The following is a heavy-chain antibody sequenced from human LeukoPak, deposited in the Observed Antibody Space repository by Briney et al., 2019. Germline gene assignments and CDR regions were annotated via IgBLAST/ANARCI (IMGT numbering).Heavy chain of an antibody. CDR1: GFTFGDHA. J-gene: IGHJ6*02. V-gene: IGHV3-49*04. D-gene: IGHD5-18*01. CDR2: IRSKGYGGTT. Sequence: GGSLRLSCTTSGFTFGDHAMSWVRQAPGKGLEWVGFIRSKGYGGTTEYAASVKGRFAISRDDSKSIVYLQMNSLKTEDTAVYYCTRGPTQQWVYYGMDVWGQGTTVIVSS. CDR3: TRGPTQQWVYYGMDV.